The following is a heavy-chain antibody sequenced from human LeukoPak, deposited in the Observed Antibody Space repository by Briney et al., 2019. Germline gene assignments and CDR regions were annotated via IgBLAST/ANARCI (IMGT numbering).Heavy chain of an antibody. CDR3: ASTYCSSTSCFPYYFDY. Sequence: GGSLRLSCAASGFTFDDYAMHWVRQAPGKGLEWVSGISWNSGSIGYADSVKGRFTISRDNAKNSLYLQMNSLRAEDTALYYCASTYCSSTSCFPYYFDYWGQGTLVTVSS. V-gene: IGHV3-9*01. CDR1: GFTFDDYA. CDR2: ISWNSGSI. J-gene: IGHJ4*02. D-gene: IGHD2-2*01.